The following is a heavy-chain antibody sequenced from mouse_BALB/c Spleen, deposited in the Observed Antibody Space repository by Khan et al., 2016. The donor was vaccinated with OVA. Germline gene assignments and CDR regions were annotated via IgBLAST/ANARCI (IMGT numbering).Heavy chain of an antibody. D-gene: IGHD2-1*01. CDR1: GYTFTSFW. CDR2: IDPSDNKT. CDR3: ARGGYGTSFAF. Sequence: QVRLQQSGAELVRPGASVKLSCKASGYTFTSFWMNWVKLRPGQSLEWIGMIDPSDNKTHYNQMFKDKATLTVDKSSNTAYMQLSSLTSEDSAVYFWARGGYGTSFAFWGQGTLVTVSP. J-gene: IGHJ3*01. V-gene: IGHV1-61*01.